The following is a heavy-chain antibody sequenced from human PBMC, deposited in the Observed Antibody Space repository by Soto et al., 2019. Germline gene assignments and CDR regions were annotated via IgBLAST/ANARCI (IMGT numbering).Heavy chain of an antibody. D-gene: IGHD1-20*01. Sequence: PSETLSLTCTVSGGSVSSGSYYWSWIRQPPGKGLEWIGYIYYSGSTNYNPSLKSRVTISVDTSKNQFPLKLSSVTAADTAVYYCAREITDYYDLWGQGTLVTVSS. CDR3: AREITDYYDL. CDR2: IYYSGST. V-gene: IGHV4-61*01. J-gene: IGHJ4*02. CDR1: GGSVSSGSYY.